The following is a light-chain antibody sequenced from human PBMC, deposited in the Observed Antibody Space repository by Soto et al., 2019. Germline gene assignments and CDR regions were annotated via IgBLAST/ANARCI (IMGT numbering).Light chain of an antibody. Sequence: DIQRTQSPSSLSASVGDRVTVTCPASQDISNYLNWYQHKAGKAPKLLISDASNLQTGVPSRFSGSGYETDFTFTLSSLQPEDIATYYCQQYHDLFPWTFGQGTKVEI. CDR2: DAS. J-gene: IGKJ1*01. V-gene: IGKV1-33*01. CDR3: QQYHDLFPWT. CDR1: QDISNY.